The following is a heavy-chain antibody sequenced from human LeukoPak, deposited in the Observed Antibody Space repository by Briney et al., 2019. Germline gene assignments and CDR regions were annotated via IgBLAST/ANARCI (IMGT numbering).Heavy chain of an antibody. D-gene: IGHD5-12*01. V-gene: IGHV4-39*01. J-gene: IGHJ6*02. CDR2: IYYSGST. CDR1: GGSISSSSYY. Sequence: SKTLSLTCTVSGGSISSSSYYWGWIRQPPGKGLEWIGSIYYSGSTYYNPSLKSRVTISVDTSKNQFSLKLSSVTAADTAVYYCARRRRVATWAPYYYYGMYVWGQGTTVTVSS. CDR3: ARRRRVATWAPYYYYGMYV.